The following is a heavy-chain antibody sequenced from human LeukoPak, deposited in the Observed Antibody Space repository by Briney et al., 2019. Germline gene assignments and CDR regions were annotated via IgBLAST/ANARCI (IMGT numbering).Heavy chain of an antibody. CDR1: GGTFSSYA. Sequence: ASVTVSCKASGGTFSSYAISWVRQAPGQGLEWMGRIIPILGIANYAQKFQGRVTITADKSTSTAYMELSSLRSEDTAVYYCATLLRYFDWLPNWFDPWGQGTLVTVSS. V-gene: IGHV1-69*04. J-gene: IGHJ5*02. CDR3: ATLLRYFDWLPNWFDP. D-gene: IGHD3-9*01. CDR2: IIPILGIA.